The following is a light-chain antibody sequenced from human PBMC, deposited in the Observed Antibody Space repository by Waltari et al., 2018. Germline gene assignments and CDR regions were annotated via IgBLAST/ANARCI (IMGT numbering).Light chain of an antibody. Sequence: QSALTQPHSASGSPGQSVAISCTGTSSDVGGYNYVSWYQQHPGKAPKLIIYEVSKRPSGVPDRCSGSKSGNTASLTVSGLQADDEADFYCSSYAGSNDPVVFGGGTKLTVL. CDR1: SSDVGGYNY. J-gene: IGLJ2*01. CDR3: SSYAGSNDPVV. V-gene: IGLV2-8*01. CDR2: EVS.